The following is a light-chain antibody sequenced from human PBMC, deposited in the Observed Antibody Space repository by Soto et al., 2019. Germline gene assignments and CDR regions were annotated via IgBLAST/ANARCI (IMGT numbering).Light chain of an antibody. CDR3: QQRSNWPLIT. CDR1: QSVRSN. CDR2: GAS. V-gene: IGKV3-15*01. Sequence: EIVITQSPATLSVSPGERATLCCRASQSVRSNLAWYQQKPGQAPRLLIYGASTRATGIPARFSGSGSGTEFTLTISSLQSEDFAVYYCQQRSNWPLITFGQGTRLEIK. J-gene: IGKJ5*01.